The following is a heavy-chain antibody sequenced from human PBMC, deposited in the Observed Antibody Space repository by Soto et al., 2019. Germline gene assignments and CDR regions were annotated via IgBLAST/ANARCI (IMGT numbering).Heavy chain of an antibody. CDR3: ARSSGGNFGIIIEGTNWFAP. D-gene: IGHD1-26*01. Sequence: ASVKFYCKAPRDTFTSYYSNWVRQAPGQGLEWMGVINPHGGSTAYAQKFKGRVTLTRDTSASTVYMEVSSLTSEDTAMYYCARSSGGNFGIIIEGTNWFAPWGQGTLVTVSS. CDR1: RDTFTSYY. V-gene: IGHV1-46*01. J-gene: IGHJ5*02. CDR2: INPHGGST.